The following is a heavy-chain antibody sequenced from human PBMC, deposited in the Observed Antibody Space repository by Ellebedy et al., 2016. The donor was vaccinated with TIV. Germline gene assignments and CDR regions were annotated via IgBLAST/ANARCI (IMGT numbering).Heavy chain of an antibody. J-gene: IGHJ4*02. CDR2: ISNSGDTT. CDR1: GFTFSCCA. D-gene: IGHD6-13*01. CDR3: ATPAGISSWYAEY. V-gene: IGHV3-23*01. Sequence: GESLKISCAASGFTFSCCAMSWVRQTPGKGLEWVSVISNSGDTTYADYVKGRFTIYRDNPKDTLFLQMNSLRAEDTVVYYCATPAGISSWYAEYWGQGTLVTVSS.